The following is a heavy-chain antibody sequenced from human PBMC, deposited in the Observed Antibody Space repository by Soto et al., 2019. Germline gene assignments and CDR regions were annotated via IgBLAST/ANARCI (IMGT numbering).Heavy chain of an antibody. CDR2: IYYSGST. CDR3: ARARAAAGTWWFDR. D-gene: IGHD6-13*01. V-gene: IGHV4-30-4*01. CDR1: GGSIRSGDYY. J-gene: IGHJ5*02. Sequence: PSETLSLTCTVSGGSIRSGDYYWSWIRQPPGKGLEWIGYIYYSGSTYYNPSLKSRVTISVDTSKNQFSLKLSSVTAADTAVYYCARARAAAGTWWFDRCGQGTLVTVSS.